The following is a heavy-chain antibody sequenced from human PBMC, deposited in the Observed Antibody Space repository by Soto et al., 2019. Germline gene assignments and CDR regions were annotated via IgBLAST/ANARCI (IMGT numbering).Heavy chain of an antibody. V-gene: IGHV2-5*02. D-gene: IGHD2-21*02. CDR2: IYWDDDK. CDR1: GFSLSTSGVG. J-gene: IGHJ4*02. Sequence: SGPTLVNPTQTLTLTCTFSGFSLSTSGVGVGWIRQPPGKALEWLALIYWDDDKRYSPSLKSRLTITKDTSKNQVVLTMTNMDPVDTATYYCAHXRLAYCGGDCYSPPGFDYWGQGTLVTVSS. CDR3: AHXRLAYCGGDCYSPPGFDY.